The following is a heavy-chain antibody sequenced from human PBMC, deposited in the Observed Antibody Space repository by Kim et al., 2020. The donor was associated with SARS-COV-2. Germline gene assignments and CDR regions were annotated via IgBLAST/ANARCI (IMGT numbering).Heavy chain of an antibody. CDR1: AVSITSSGSD. J-gene: IGHJ6*02. CDR3: QRGFWISTDMDV. Sequence: SETLSLTCTVSAVSITSSGSDCGWIRHFPGKGLEWIGSFHYSGNTYYNPSLQSRVTISVDTSQNQLSLKLTSVTAADTAVYYCQRGFWISTDMDVGGQGTTVTVSS. CDR2: FHYSGNT. V-gene: IGHV4-39*01. D-gene: IGHD3-3*01.